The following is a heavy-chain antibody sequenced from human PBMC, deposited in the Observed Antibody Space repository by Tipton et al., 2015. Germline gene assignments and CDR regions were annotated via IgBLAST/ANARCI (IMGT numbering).Heavy chain of an antibody. CDR1: GGSVRSGGYY. Sequence: TLSLTCTVSGGSVRSGGYYWNWIRQHPGKGLEWIGYIYFSGSTYYKPSLKSRVIISVDTSKNQFSLKLSSVTAADTAVYYCAREGSGYDDTGHYSRGWFDPWGQGTLVTVSS. CDR3: AREGSGYDDTGHYSRGWFDP. CDR2: IYFSGST. J-gene: IGHJ5*02. V-gene: IGHV4-31*03. D-gene: IGHD3-9*01.